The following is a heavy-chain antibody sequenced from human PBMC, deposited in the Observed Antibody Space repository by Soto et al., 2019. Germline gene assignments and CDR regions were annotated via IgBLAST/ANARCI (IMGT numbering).Heavy chain of an antibody. V-gene: IGHV4-59*08. CDR3: ARRYGSGFDY. CDR2: IYYSGST. D-gene: IGHD3-10*01. Sequence: SETLSLTCTFSGGSISHYYWSWIRQPPGKGLEWIGYIYYSGSTNYNPSLKSRVTISVDTSKNQFSLKLSSVTAADTAVYYCARRYGSGFDYWGQGTLVTVSS. J-gene: IGHJ4*02. CDR1: GGSISHYY.